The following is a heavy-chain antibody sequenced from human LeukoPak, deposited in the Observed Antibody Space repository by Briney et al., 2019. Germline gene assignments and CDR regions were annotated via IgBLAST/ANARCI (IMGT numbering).Heavy chain of an antibody. CDR1: GFTFSNYW. D-gene: IGHD3-22*01. V-gene: IGHV3-74*01. Sequence: QPGGSLRLSCAASGFTFSNYWMHWVRQAPGKGLVWVSRIISDGRSTSYADSVKGRFTISGDNAKNTLYLQMNSLRAEDTAVYYCARGYYDSSGYYLIDYWGQGTLVTVSS. CDR3: ARGYYDSSGYYLIDY. J-gene: IGHJ4*02. CDR2: IISDGRST.